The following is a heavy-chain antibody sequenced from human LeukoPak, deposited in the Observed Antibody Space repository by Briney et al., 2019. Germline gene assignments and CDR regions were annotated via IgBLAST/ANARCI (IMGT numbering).Heavy chain of an antibody. D-gene: IGHD5-24*01. CDR2: IYYSGST. CDR3: ARGSSDGYNYYYFYYYMDV. CDR1: GGSISSSSYY. V-gene: IGHV4-39*07. Sequence: PSETLSLTCTVSGGSISSSSYYWGWLRQPPGKGLEWIGSIYYSGSTYFNPSLKSRVTISVDTSKNQFSLKLSSVTAADTALYYCARGSSDGYNYYYFYYYMDVWGKGTTVTVSS. J-gene: IGHJ6*03.